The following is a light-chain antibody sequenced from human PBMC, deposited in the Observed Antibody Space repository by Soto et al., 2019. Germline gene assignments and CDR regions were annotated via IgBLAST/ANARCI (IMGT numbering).Light chain of an antibody. Sequence: EIVLTQSPATLSLSPGERATLSCRASQSVSSYLAWYQQKPGQAPSLLIYDASNRATGIPARFSGSGSGTDFTLTGSSLEPEDFAVYYCQQRSTFGGGTKVEIK. J-gene: IGKJ4*01. CDR2: DAS. CDR3: QQRST. V-gene: IGKV3-11*01. CDR1: QSVSSY.